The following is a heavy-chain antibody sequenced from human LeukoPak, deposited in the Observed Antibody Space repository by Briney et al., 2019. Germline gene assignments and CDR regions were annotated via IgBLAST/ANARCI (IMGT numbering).Heavy chain of an antibody. D-gene: IGHD6-19*01. Sequence: GRSLRLSCAASGFTFSSYGMHWVRQAPGKGLEWVAVIWYDGSNKYYADSVKGRFTISRDNSKNTLYLQMNSQRAEDTAVYYCARRIKSIAVAGHPYYYMDVWGKGTTVTVSS. CDR3: ARRIKSIAVAGHPYYYMDV. J-gene: IGHJ6*03. CDR2: IWYDGSNK. V-gene: IGHV3-33*01. CDR1: GFTFSSYG.